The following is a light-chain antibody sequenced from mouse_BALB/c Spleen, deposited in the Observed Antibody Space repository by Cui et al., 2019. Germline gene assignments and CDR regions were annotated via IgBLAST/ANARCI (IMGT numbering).Light chain of an antibody. CDR3: QQWSSNPT. J-gene: IGKJ2*01. V-gene: IGKV4-68*01. CDR1: SSVSY. CDR2: LTS. Sequence: QIVLTQSPALMSASPGEKVTMTCSASSSVSYMYWYQQKPRSSPKPWIYLTSNRASGVPARFSGSGSGTSYSLTISSMEAEDAATYYCQQWSSNPTFGGGTKLEIK.